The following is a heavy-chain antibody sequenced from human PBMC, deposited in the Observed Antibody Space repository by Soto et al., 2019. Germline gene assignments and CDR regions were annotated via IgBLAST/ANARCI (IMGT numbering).Heavy chain of an antibody. CDR1: GGSISRSSYY. Sequence: SETLSLTCTVSGGSISRSSYYWGWIRQPPGKGLEWIGYMYHSGSTYYNPSLKSRVTISIDRSKNQFSLKLSSVTAADTAVYYCARVPDYWGQGILVTSPQ. J-gene: IGHJ4*02. D-gene: IGHD2-2*01. CDR2: MYHSGST. V-gene: IGHV4-39*07. CDR3: ARVPDY.